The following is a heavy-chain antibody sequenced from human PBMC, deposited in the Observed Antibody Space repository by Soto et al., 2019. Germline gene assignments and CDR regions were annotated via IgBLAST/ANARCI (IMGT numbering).Heavy chain of an antibody. D-gene: IGHD3-3*01. CDR1: GFTFSSYW. V-gene: IGHV3-7*01. J-gene: IGHJ6*03. CDR3: ARGRFPPPYYYYYYMDV. Sequence: GGSLRLSCAASGFTFSSYWMSWVRQAPGKGLEWVANIKQDGSEKYYVDSVKGRFTISRDNAKNSLYLQMNSLRAEDTAVYYCARGRFPPPYYYYYYMDVWGKGTTVTVSS. CDR2: IKQDGSEK.